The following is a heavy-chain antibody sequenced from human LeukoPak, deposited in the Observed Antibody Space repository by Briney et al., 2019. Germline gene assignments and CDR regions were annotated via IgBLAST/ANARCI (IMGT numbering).Heavy chain of an antibody. V-gene: IGHV3-21*01. CDR1: GFTFSSYS. CDR2: ISSSSSYI. Sequence: GGSLRLSCAASGFTFSSYSMNWVRQAPGKGLEWVSSISSSSSYIYYADSVKGRFTISRDNAKNSLYLQMNSPRAEDTAVYYRAREGVTAHPFDYWGQGTLVTVSS. D-gene: IGHD2-21*02. J-gene: IGHJ4*02. CDR3: AREGVTAHPFDY.